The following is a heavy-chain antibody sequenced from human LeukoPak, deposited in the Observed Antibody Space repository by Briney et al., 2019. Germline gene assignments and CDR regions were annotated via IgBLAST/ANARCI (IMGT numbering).Heavy chain of an antibody. CDR3: ARAGKGWFGEFGY. J-gene: IGHJ4*02. D-gene: IGHD3-10*01. V-gene: IGHV3-7*01. Sequence: GGSLRLSCAASGFTFSSHWMSWVRQAPGKGLEWVATIHQDGIEKHYVDSVKGRFTISRDNAKNSVFLQMNSLRAEDTAVYYCARAGKGWFGEFGYWGQGTLVTVSS. CDR1: GFTFSSHW. CDR2: IHQDGIEK.